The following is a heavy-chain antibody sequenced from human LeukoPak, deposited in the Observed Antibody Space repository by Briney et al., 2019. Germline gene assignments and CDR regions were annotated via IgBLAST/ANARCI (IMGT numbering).Heavy chain of an antibody. Sequence: GASVKVSCKASGYTFTGYYMHWVRQAPGQGLEWMGIINPSGGSTSYAQKFQGRVTMTRDTSTSTVYMELSSLRSEDTSVYYCARADYYDSSGYYYDYWGQGTLVTVSS. CDR1: GYTFTGYY. CDR2: INPSGGST. D-gene: IGHD3-22*01. CDR3: ARADYYDSSGYYYDY. J-gene: IGHJ4*02. V-gene: IGHV1-46*01.